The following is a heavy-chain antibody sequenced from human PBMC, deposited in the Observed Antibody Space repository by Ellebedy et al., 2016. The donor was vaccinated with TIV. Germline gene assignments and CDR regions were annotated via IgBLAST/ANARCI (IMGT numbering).Heavy chain of an antibody. Sequence: GGSLRLSCAASRFSFSSYWMSWLRQAPGKGLEWVANINQGGSEKYYVDSVKGRFTISRDNAKNSLYLQMNSLRADDTAVYFCASDGSYGDYRSPTHALSFWGQGTMVTVSP. J-gene: IGHJ3*01. D-gene: IGHD4-17*01. V-gene: IGHV3-7*01. CDR3: ASDGSYGDYRSPTHALSF. CDR2: INQGGSEK. CDR1: RFSFSSYW.